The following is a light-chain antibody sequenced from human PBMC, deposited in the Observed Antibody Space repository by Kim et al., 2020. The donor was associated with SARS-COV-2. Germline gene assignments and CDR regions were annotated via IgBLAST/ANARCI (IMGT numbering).Light chain of an antibody. J-gene: IGLJ3*02. Sequence: QSALTQPRSVSGSPGQSVTISCTGTRSDVGGYKYVSWYQRHPGKAPKLMIYDVSQRPSGVPDRFSGSKSGNTASLTISGLQAEDETDYYCCSYAGNYTWVFGGGTQLTVL. V-gene: IGLV2-11*01. CDR2: DVS. CDR1: RSDVGGYKY. CDR3: CSYAGNYTWV.